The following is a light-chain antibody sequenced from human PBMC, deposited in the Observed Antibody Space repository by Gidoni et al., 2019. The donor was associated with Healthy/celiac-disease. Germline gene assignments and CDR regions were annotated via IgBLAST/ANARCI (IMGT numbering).Light chain of an antibody. CDR2: AAS. J-gene: IGKJ4*01. CDR3: QQSYSTPRT. Sequence: DIQMTQSPSSLSASVGDSVTITCRASQSISSYLNWYQQKPGKAPKLLIYAASSLQSGVPSRFSGSGSGTDFTLTISSLQPEDFATYYCQQSYSTPRTFGGXTKVEIK. CDR1: QSISSY. V-gene: IGKV1-39*01.